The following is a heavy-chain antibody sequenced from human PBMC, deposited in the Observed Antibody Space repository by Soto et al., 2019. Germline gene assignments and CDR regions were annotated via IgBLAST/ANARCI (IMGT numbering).Heavy chain of an antibody. V-gene: IGHV1-18*04. CDR3: ARDADIVVVPAGNWFDP. CDR2: ISAYNGNT. Sequence: QVQLVQSGAEVKKPGAAVKVSCKASGYTFTSYGISWVRQAPGQGLQWMGWISAYNGNTNYAQKLQGRVTMTTDTPTSTAYMELRSLRSDDTAVYYCARDADIVVVPAGNWFDPWGQGTLVTVSS. D-gene: IGHD2-2*01. CDR1: GYTFTSYG. J-gene: IGHJ5*02.